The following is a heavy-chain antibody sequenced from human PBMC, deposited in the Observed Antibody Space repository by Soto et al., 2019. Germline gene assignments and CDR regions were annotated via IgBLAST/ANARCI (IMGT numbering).Heavy chain of an antibody. CDR2: ISGSGGST. Sequence: GGSLRLSCAASGFTFSSYSMSWVRQAPGKGLEWVSAISGSGGSTYYADSVKGRFTISRDNSKNTLYLQMNSLRAEDTAVYYCAKGGGGDIVVVPAAIYVGNYYGMDVWGQGTTVTVSS. D-gene: IGHD2-2*01. CDR1: GFTFSSYS. J-gene: IGHJ6*02. V-gene: IGHV3-23*01. CDR3: AKGGGGDIVVVPAAIYVGNYYGMDV.